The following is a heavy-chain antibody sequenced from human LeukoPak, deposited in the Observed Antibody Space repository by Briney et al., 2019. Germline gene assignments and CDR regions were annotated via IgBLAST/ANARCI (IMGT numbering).Heavy chain of an antibody. V-gene: IGHV3-30*18. J-gene: IGHJ4*02. CDR2: ISYGGSNK. Sequence: GRSLRLSCAASGFTFSRYGMHWVRQAPGKGLEWVAVISYGGSNKNYADSVKGRFTISRDNSKNTLYLQMNSLRPEDAAVYYCAKERATETRRLDYWGQGTLVTVSS. CDR3: AKERATETRRLDY. CDR1: GFTFSRYG.